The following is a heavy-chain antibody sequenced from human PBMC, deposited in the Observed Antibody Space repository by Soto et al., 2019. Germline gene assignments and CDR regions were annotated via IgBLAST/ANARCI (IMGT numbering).Heavy chain of an antibody. CDR2: IMPVFPTP. D-gene: IGHD1-1*01. CDR1: GGTFSTSA. V-gene: IGHV1-69*12. Sequence: QVQLVQSGAEVKKPGSSVKVSCKTSGGTFSTSAISWVRQAPGQGLEWVGGIMPVFPTPDYAQNFQGRVNSPADVSTTTAYLELTSLRAYDTAVYYCAREKDRLQLGGNYYYILEVWGQGTAITVSS. CDR3: AREKDRLQLGGNYYYILEV. J-gene: IGHJ6*02.